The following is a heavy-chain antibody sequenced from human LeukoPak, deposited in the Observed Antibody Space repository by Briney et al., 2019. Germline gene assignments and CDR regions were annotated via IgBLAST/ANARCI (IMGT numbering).Heavy chain of an antibody. D-gene: IGHD2/OR15-2a*01. CDR2: IIPIFGTA. Sequence: ASVKVSCKXSGGTFSSYAISWVRQAPGQGLEWMGRIIPIFGTANYAQKFQGRVTITADESTSTAYMELSSLRSEDTAVYYCASRIGDPDAFDIWGQGTMVTVSS. CDR1: GGTFSSYA. CDR3: ASRIGDPDAFDI. J-gene: IGHJ3*02. V-gene: IGHV1-69*13.